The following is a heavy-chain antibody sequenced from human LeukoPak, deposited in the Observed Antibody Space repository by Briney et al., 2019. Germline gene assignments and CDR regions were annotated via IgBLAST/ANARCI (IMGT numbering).Heavy chain of an antibody. V-gene: IGHV3-30*02. CDR3: AREGPKRKYYYYGSGSYYNSYYYYYMDV. Sequence: GGSLRLSCAASGFTFSSYGMHWVRQAPGKGLEWVAFIRYDGSNKYYAESVKGRFTISRDNAKNSLYLQMNSLRAEDTALYYCAREGPKRKYYYYGSGSYYNSYYYYYMDVWGRGTTVTVSS. CDR2: IRYDGSNK. J-gene: IGHJ6*03. D-gene: IGHD3-10*01. CDR1: GFTFSSYG.